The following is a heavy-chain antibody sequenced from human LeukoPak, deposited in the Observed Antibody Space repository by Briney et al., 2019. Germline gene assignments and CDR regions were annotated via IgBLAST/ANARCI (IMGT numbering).Heavy chain of an antibody. J-gene: IGHJ6*02. D-gene: IGHD3-3*01. CDR2: IVVGSGKT. Sequence: SVKVSCKASGFTFTSSAMQWVRQARGQRLEWIGWIVVGSGKTNYAQKFQERVTITRDMSTSTAYMELSSLRAEDTAVYYCARDRQYYDFWSGYYFYYYYGMDVWGQGTTVTVSS. V-gene: IGHV1-58*02. CDR1: GFTFTSSA. CDR3: ARDRQYYDFWSGYYFYYYYGMDV.